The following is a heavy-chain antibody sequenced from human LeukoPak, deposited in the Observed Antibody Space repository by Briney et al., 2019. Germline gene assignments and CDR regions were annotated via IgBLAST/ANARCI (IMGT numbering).Heavy chain of an antibody. J-gene: IGHJ6*02. CDR2: IIPIFGIA. V-gene: IGHV1-69*04. D-gene: IGHD2-15*01. CDR3: ARDLGDGGSCCLWYYGMDV. Sequence: SVKVSCKASGGTFSSYAISWVRQARGQGLEWMGRIIPIFGIANYAQKFQGRVTITADKSTSTAYMELSSLRSEDTAVYYCARDLGDGGSCCLWYYGMDVWGQGTTVTVSS. CDR1: GGTFSSYA.